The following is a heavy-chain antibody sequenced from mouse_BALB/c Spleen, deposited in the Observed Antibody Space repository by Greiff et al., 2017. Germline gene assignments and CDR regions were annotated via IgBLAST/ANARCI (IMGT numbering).Heavy chain of an antibody. J-gene: IGHJ3*01. V-gene: IGHV3-8*02. D-gene: IGHD1-2*01. CDR3: ARGNYGQAWFAY. CDR1: GDSITSCY. Sequence: EVQLQQSGPSLVKPSQTLSLTCSVTGDSITSCYWNWIRKFPGNKLEYMGYISYSGSTYYNPSLKSRISITRDTSKNQYYLQLNSVTTEDTATYYCARGNYGQAWFAYWGQGTLVTVSA. CDR2: ISYSGST.